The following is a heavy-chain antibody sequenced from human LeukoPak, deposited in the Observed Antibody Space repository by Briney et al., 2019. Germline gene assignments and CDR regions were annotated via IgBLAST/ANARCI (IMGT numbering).Heavy chain of an antibody. CDR3: ARGLGGSGSYFLTFDY. CDR1: GYTFTSYT. CDR2: ISAYNGNT. J-gene: IGHJ4*02. V-gene: IGHV1-18*01. D-gene: IGHD1-26*01. Sequence: ASVRVSFKPSGYTFTSYTINWVRQAPGHGLEWMGWISAYNGNTKYAQKLQGRVTMTTDTSTSPAYLELRSLRSADTAVYYCARGLGGSGSYFLTFDYWGQGTLVTVSS.